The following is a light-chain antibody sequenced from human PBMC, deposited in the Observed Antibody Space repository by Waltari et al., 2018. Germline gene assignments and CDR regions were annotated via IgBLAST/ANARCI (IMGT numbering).Light chain of an antibody. Sequence: CRASQSVSSSYLALYQQKPGQAPRLLIYGASSRATGIPDRFSGSGSGTDFTLTISRLEPEDFAVYYCQQYGSSSWTFGQGTKVEIK. V-gene: IGKV3-20*01. CDR1: QSVSSSY. J-gene: IGKJ1*01. CDR3: QQYGSSSWT. CDR2: GAS.